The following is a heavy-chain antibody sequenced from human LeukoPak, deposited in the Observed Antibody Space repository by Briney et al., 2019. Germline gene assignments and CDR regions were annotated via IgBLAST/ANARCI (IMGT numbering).Heavy chain of an antibody. CDR2: IRHDGSYQ. D-gene: IGHD6-19*01. CDR3: AKNRDSSDYPRDFDY. CDR1: RFTFSSYG. J-gene: IGHJ4*02. V-gene: IGHV3-30*02. Sequence: EAGGSLRLSCAASRFTFSSYGMHWVRQTPGKGLEWVAFIRHDGSYQQYADSVKGRFTVSRDNSKDTVYLQMNSLRTEGTAVYYCAKNRDSSDYPRDFDYWGQGTLVTVSS.